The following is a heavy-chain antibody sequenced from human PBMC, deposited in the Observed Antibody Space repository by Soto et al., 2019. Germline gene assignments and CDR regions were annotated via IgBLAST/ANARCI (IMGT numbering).Heavy chain of an antibody. Sequence: QVQLVESGGGVVQPGRSLRLSCAASGFTFSSYGMHWVRQAPGKGLEWVAVISYDGSNKYYADSVKGRFTISRDNSKNTLYLQMNSLRAEGTAVYYCAKDLPTTVTTQNGRDYWGQGTLVTVSS. D-gene: IGHD4-17*01. CDR3: AKDLPTTVTTQNGRDY. CDR2: ISYDGSNK. J-gene: IGHJ4*02. CDR1: GFTFSSYG. V-gene: IGHV3-30*18.